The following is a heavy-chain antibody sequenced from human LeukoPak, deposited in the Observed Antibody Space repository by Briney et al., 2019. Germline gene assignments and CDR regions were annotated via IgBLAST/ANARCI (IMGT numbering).Heavy chain of an antibody. CDR1: GYTFSSYA. V-gene: IGHV3-23*01. CDR3: AKGTRGWNYYYYGMDV. Sequence: GGSLRLSCAASGYTFSSYAMSWVRQAPGKGLEWVSAISGSGGSTYYADSVKGRFTISRDNSKNTLYLQMNSLRAEDTAVYYCAKGTRGWNYYYYGMDVWGQGTTVTVSS. J-gene: IGHJ6*02. D-gene: IGHD3-10*01. CDR2: ISGSGGST.